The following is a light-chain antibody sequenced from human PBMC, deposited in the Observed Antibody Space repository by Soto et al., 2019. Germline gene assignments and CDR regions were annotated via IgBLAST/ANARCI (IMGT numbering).Light chain of an antibody. J-gene: IGKJ1*01. Sequence: VLSKSPGTLSMSKSERATLSCRASQSLTNRFMAWYQQKPGQAPRLLIYDTSSRATGIPDRFSGSGSGTDFTLPVSRLEPEDFAVNYCQQYGSSSTFGQGTKVDIK. CDR1: QSLTNRF. CDR2: DTS. CDR3: QQYGSSST. V-gene: IGKV3-20*01.